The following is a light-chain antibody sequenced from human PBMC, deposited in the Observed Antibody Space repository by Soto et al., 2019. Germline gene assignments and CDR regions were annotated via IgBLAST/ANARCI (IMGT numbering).Light chain of an antibody. CDR1: SSDVGGYNY. V-gene: IGLV2-11*01. Sequence: QSALTQPRSVFGSPGQSVTISCTGTSSDVGGYNYVSWYQQHPGKAPKLMIYDVSKRPSGVPDRFSGSKSGNTASLTISGLQAEDEADYYCCSYAGSYYVFGTGTKLTV. CDR2: DVS. J-gene: IGLJ1*01. CDR3: CSYAGSYYV.